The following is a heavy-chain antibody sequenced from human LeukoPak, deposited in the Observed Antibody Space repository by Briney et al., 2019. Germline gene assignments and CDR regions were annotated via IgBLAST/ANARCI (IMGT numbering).Heavy chain of an antibody. CDR2: ISSSSSYI. V-gene: IGHV3-21*01. CDR1: GFTFSSYS. J-gene: IGHJ4*02. D-gene: IGHD2-21*02. CDR3: ARLRYCGGDCYLAVFDY. Sequence: GGSLRLSCAASGFTFSSYSMNWVRQAPGKGLEWVSSISSSSSYIYYADSVKGRFTISRDNAKNSLYLQMNSLRAEDTAVYYCARLRYCGGDCYLAVFDYWGQGTLVTVSS.